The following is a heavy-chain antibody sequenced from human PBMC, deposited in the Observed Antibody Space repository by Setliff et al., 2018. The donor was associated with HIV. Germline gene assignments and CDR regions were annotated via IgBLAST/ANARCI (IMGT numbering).Heavy chain of an antibody. D-gene: IGHD2-15*01. V-gene: IGHV1-8*03. J-gene: IGHJ6*02. CDR2: MNPNSGNT. Sequence: ASVKVSCKASGYTFTSYDINWVRQATGLGLEWMGWMNPNSGNTGYAQKFQGRVTITRNTSISTAYMELSSLRSEDTAVYYCARIRGYCSGGSCYSVFNYYYGMDVWGQGTTVTSP. CDR1: GYTFTSYD. CDR3: ARIRGYCSGGSCYSVFNYYYGMDV.